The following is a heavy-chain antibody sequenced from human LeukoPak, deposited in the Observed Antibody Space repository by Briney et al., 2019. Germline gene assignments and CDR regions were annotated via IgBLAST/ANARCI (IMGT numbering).Heavy chain of an antibody. D-gene: IGHD3-22*01. Sequence: ASVKVSCKASGYTFTNYGISWVRQAPGQGLEWMGWISAYNGHTKYAQKVQGRVTMTRDTSTSTAYMELRSLRSDDTAVYYCARVRRVEGYYDSSGYSYFDYWGQGTLVTVSS. J-gene: IGHJ4*02. CDR3: ARVRRVEGYYDSSGYSYFDY. V-gene: IGHV1-18*01. CDR1: GYTFTNYG. CDR2: ISAYNGHT.